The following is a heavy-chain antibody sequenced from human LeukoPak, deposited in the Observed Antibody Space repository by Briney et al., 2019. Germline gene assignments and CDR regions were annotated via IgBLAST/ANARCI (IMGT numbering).Heavy chain of an antibody. Sequence: SETLSLTCAVYGGSFSGYYWSWIRQPPGKGLEWIGEINHSGSTNYNPSLKSRVTISVDTSKNQFSLKLSSVTAADTAVYYCAAGALGKDGCYSLWGQGTLVTVSS. CDR1: GGSFSGYY. D-gene: IGHD2-15*01. J-gene: IGHJ4*02. CDR2: INHSGST. CDR3: AAGALGKDGCYSL. V-gene: IGHV4-34*01.